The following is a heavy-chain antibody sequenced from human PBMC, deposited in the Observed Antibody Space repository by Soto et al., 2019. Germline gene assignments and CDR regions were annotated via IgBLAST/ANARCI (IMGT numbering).Heavy chain of an antibody. CDR2: MPSDGRTI. Sequence: RSLRLSCAACGFSFGDYCRHGVGQAPGTGPEWVSRMPSDGRTIQYADSVKGRFTASRDNAKSTLYLQMNSLRAEDKAVSYCARAEVDYWPPGTVVMVSA. V-gene: IGHV3-74*01. CDR3: ARAEVDY. J-gene: IGHJ4*02. CDR1: GFSFGDYC.